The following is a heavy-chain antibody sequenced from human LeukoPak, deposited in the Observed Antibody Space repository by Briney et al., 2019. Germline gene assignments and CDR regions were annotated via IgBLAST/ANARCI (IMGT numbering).Heavy chain of an antibody. CDR2: IKEDESEK. Sequence: GGSLRLSCIVSGFTFRSHWMSWVRQAPGKGLEWVANIKEDESEKYYVDSVKGRFTISRANAKNSLYLQMNTLRVEDTAVYYCARLRAFDIWGQGTMVTVSS. CDR3: ARLRAFDI. CDR1: GFTFRSHW. V-gene: IGHV3-7*01. J-gene: IGHJ3*02.